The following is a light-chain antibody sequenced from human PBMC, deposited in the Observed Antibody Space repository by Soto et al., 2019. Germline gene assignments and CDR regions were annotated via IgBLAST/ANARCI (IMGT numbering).Light chain of an antibody. Sequence: QSALTQPASVSGSPGQSIAISCTGASSDVDDYNYVSWYQQHPGKAPKLVIYDVTKRPSGVSNRFSGSKSGNTASLTISGLQAEDEAAYYCSSYPNSRILEGVFGTGTKVTVL. V-gene: IGLV2-14*01. J-gene: IGLJ1*01. CDR1: SSDVDDYNY. CDR3: SSYPNSRILEGV. CDR2: DVT.